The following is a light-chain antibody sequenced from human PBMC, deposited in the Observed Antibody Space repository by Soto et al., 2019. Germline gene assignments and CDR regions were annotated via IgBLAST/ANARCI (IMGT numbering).Light chain of an antibody. J-gene: IGKJ3*01. CDR1: QSVSSSY. CDR3: QQYGSSSIFT. Sequence: EIVLTQSPGTLSLSPGERATLSCRASQSVSSSYLAWYQQKPGQAPRLLIHGASSRATGIPARFSGSGSGTDFTLTISRLEPEDFAVYYCQQYGSSSIFTFGPGTKVDIK. V-gene: IGKV3-20*01. CDR2: GAS.